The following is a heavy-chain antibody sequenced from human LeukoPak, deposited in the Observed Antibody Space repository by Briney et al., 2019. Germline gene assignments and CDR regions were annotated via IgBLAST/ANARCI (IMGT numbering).Heavy chain of an antibody. V-gene: IGHV3-74*01. J-gene: IGHJ4*02. CDR1: GFTFSSNW. CDR2: IISNENSA. CDR3: TKGGASSREGYFDY. D-gene: IGHD1-26*01. Sequence: PGGSLRLSCAASGFTFSSNWMHWVRQAPGKGLVWVSRIISNENSATYADSVKGRFTISRDNAKNTLYLQMNSLRAEDTAVYYCTKGGASSREGYFDYWGQGTLVTVSS.